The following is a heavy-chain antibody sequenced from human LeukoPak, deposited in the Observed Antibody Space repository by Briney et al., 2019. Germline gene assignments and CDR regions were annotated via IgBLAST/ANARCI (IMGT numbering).Heavy chain of an antibody. V-gene: IGHV5-51*01. CDR2: TYPDDSDT. CDR3: ARPGSGSYYPFDY. CDR1: GYRFTSFW. D-gene: IGHD3-10*01. Sequence: GESLKISCKGSGYRFTSFWIGWVRQMPGKGLEWMGITYPDDSDTRYSPSFQGQVTISADKSISTAYLQWSSLKASDTAMYYCARPGSGSYYPFDYWGQGTLVTVSS. J-gene: IGHJ4*02.